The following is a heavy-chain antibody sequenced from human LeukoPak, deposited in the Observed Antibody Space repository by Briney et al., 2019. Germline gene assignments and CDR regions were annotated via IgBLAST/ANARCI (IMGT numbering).Heavy chain of an antibody. Sequence: ASVKVSCKASGYTFTSYGISWVRQAPGQRLEWMGWINAGNGNTKYSQEFQGRVTITRDTSASTAYMELSSLRSEDMAVYYCARGYCSGGSCYSGFDYWGQGTLVTVSS. D-gene: IGHD2-15*01. J-gene: IGHJ4*02. CDR2: INAGNGNT. CDR1: GYTFTSYG. V-gene: IGHV1-3*03. CDR3: ARGYCSGGSCYSGFDY.